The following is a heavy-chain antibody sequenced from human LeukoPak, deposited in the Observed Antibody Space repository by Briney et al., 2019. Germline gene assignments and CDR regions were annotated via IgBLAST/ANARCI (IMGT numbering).Heavy chain of an antibody. V-gene: IGHV3-64*01. CDR1: GFTFSSNA. CDR3: ARTQQWLATGGWYWFDT. J-gene: IGHJ5*02. CDR2: ISSNGIST. D-gene: IGHD6-19*01. Sequence: GGSLRLSCAASGFTFSSNAMHWVRQAPGKGLEYVSAISSNGISTYYGNSVKGRFTVSRDNSKNTVYLQMGSLREEDMAVYYCARTQQWLATGGWYWFDTWGQGTLVTVSS.